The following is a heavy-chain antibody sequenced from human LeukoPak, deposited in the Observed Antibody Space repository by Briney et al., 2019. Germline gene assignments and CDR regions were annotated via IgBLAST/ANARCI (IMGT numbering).Heavy chain of an antibody. Sequence: GGSLRLSCAASGFTFSRYNMNWVRQAPGKGLEWVSHIDFSGTGIYYAESVKGRFTISRDNSKNSLYLQMNSLRDEDTAVYYCSGYITNSYDFPYWGQGTLVTVSS. D-gene: IGHD2/OR15-2a*01. CDR3: SGYITNSYDFPY. CDR1: GFTFSRYN. J-gene: IGHJ4*02. V-gene: IGHV3-48*02. CDR2: IDFSGTGI.